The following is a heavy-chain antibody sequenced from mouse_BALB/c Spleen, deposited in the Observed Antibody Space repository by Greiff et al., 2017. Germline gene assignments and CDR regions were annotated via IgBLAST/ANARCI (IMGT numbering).Heavy chain of an antibody. CDR3: ARRGFAY. Sequence: VQLKESGAELAKPGASVKMSCKASGYTFTSYWMHWVKQRPGQGLEWIGYINPSTGYTEYNQKFKDKATLTADKSSSTAYMQLSSLTSEDSAVYYCARRGFAYWGQGTLVTVSA. V-gene: IGHV1-7*01. J-gene: IGHJ3*01. CDR2: INPSTGYT. CDR1: GYTFTSYW.